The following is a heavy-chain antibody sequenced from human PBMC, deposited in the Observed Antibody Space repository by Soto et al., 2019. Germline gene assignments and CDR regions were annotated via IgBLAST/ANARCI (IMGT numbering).Heavy chain of an antibody. Sequence: SETLSLTCTVSGGSISNSYWSWIRQVPGTGLQWIGYIYYSGTTNSNPSLNSRVTISVDTSKNQFSLKLSSVTAADAAVYYCARDRFGDSNFDYWRQGALVTVSS. D-gene: IGHD3-10*01. CDR3: ARDRFGDSNFDY. J-gene: IGHJ4*02. V-gene: IGHV4-59*01. CDR1: GGSISNSY. CDR2: IYYSGTT.